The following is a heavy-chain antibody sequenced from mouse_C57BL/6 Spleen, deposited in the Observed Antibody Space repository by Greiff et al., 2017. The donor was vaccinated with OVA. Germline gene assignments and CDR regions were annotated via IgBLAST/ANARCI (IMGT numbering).Heavy chain of an antibody. D-gene: IGHD2-4*01. Sequence: EVKLVESGGGLVKPGGSLKLSCAASGFTFSSYAMSWVRQTPEKRLEWVATISDGGSYTYYPDNVKGRFTISRDNAKNNLYLQMSHLKSEDTAMYYCARVRSIYDDYEYAMDYWGQGTSVTVSS. J-gene: IGHJ4*01. V-gene: IGHV5-4*03. CDR1: GFTFSSYA. CDR3: ARVRSIYDDYEYAMDY. CDR2: ISDGGSYT.